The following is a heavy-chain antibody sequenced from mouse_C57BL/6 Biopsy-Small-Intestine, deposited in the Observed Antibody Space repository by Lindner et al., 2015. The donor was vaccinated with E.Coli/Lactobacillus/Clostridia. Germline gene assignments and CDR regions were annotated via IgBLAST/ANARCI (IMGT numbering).Heavy chain of an antibody. CDR2: INPSTGGA. CDR3: ARREVYYFDY. J-gene: IGHJ2*01. V-gene: IGHV1-42*01. CDR1: GYSFTSNY. Sequence: VQLQESGPELVKSGASVKISCKASGYSFTSNYMNWVKQSPEKSLEWIGEINPSTGGATYNQKFRAKATLTVDKSSSTAYMQFKSLTSDDSAVYYCARREVYYFDYWGQGTTLTVSS.